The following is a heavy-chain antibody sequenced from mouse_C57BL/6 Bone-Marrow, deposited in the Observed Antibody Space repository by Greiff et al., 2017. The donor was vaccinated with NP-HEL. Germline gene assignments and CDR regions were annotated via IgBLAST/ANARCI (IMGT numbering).Heavy chain of an antibody. V-gene: IGHV1-81*01. J-gene: IGHJ3*01. CDR3: ARKIGSHVLFAY. Sequence: LVESGAELARPGASVKLSCKASGYTFTSYGISWVKQRTGQGLEWIGEIYPRSGNTYYNEKFKGKATLTADKSSSTAYMELRSLTSEDSAVYFCARKIGSHVLFAYWGQGTLVTVSA. CDR1: GYTFTSYG. D-gene: IGHD2-14*01. CDR2: IYPRSGNT.